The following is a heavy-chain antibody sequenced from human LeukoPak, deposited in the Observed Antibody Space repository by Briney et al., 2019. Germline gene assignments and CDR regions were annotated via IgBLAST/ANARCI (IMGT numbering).Heavy chain of an antibody. CDR1: GFTFSNYA. V-gene: IGHV3-53*01. J-gene: IGHJ4*02. Sequence: GGSLRISCEVSGFTFSNYAMSWVRQAPGKGLEWVSVIYSGGTTNYADSVKGRFTISRDNSKNTLFLQMNSLRAEDTAVYYCARGGYSSSWYHFDYWGQGTLVTVSS. CDR3: ARGGYSSSWYHFDY. D-gene: IGHD6-13*01. CDR2: IYSGGTT.